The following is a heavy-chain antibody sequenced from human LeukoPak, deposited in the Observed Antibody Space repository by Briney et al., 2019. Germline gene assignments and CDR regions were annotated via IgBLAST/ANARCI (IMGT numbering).Heavy chain of an antibody. J-gene: IGHJ1*01. CDR1: GFTFSTYA. D-gene: IGHD3-10*01. Sequence: GGSLRLSCAASGFTFSTYAMSWVRQAPGKGLEWVSGISGSGGSTYYADSVRGRFTISRDNSKNTLYLQMNSLRAEDTALYYCARGHGPGSFNELGHWGQGTLVTVSS. CDR2: ISGSGGST. CDR3: ARGHGPGSFNELGH. V-gene: IGHV3-23*01.